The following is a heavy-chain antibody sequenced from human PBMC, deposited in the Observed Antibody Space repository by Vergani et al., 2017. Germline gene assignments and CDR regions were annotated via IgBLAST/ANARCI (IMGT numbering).Heavy chain of an antibody. CDR1: GFTFDDYA. V-gene: IGHV3-9*01. D-gene: IGHD6-6*01. Sequence: DVHLAESGGGLVQPGRSLRLSCAASGFTFDDYAMHWVRQAPGKGLEWVSGISWNSGSIGYADSVKGRFTISRDNAKNSLYLQMNSLRAEDTALYYCAKDFSSSVYYYYYMDVWGK. CDR3: AKDFSSSVYYYYYMDV. J-gene: IGHJ6*03. CDR2: ISWNSGSI.